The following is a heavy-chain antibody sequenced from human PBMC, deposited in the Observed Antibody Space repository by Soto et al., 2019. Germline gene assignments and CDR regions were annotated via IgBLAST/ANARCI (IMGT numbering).Heavy chain of an antibody. Sequence: PSETLSLTCTVSGGSISSYYWSWIRQPPGKGLEWIGYIYYSGSTNYNPSLKSRVTISVDTSKNQFSLKLSSVTAADTAVYYCARASVRFGDQNWFDPWGQGTLVTVPQ. V-gene: IGHV4-59*01. CDR2: IYYSGST. J-gene: IGHJ5*02. CDR1: GGSISSYY. CDR3: ARASVRFGDQNWFDP. D-gene: IGHD3-10*01.